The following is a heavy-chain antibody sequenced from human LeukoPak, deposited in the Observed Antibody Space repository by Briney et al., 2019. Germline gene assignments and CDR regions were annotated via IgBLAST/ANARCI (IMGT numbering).Heavy chain of an antibody. Sequence: ASVKVSCKASGFTFTSSAVQWVRQARGQRLEWIGWIVVGSGNTNYAQKFQERVTITRDKSTSTAYMELSSLRSEDTAVYYCAAAYSGSYIDAFDIWGQGTMVTVSS. V-gene: IGHV1-58*01. CDR1: GFTFTSSA. CDR2: IVVGSGNT. CDR3: AAAYSGSYIDAFDI. D-gene: IGHD1-26*01. J-gene: IGHJ3*02.